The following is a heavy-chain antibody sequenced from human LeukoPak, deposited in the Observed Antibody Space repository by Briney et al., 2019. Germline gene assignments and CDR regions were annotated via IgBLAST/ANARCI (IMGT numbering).Heavy chain of an antibody. J-gene: IGHJ5*02. V-gene: IGHV3-23*01. CDR2: ISGSGGST. D-gene: IGHD6-19*01. Sequence: GGSLRLSCAASGFTFSNSWMYWIRRAPGKGLEWVSAISGSGGSTYYADSVKGRFTISRDNSKNTLYLQMNSLRAEDTAVYYCAKYRDSSGWTGWFDPWGQGTLVTVSS. CDR3: AKYRDSSGWTGWFDP. CDR1: GFTFSNSW.